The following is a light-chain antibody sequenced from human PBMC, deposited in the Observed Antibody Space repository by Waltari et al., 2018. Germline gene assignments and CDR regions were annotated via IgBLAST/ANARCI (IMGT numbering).Light chain of an antibody. CDR3: QQRTSWPPGLS. CDR1: QSVSNN. J-gene: IGKJ4*01. V-gene: IGKV3-11*01. CDR2: DVS. Sequence: EIVLTQSPATLSLSPGERDTLSCRASQSVSNNIAWDQQKPGQAPRLLIYDVSSRATGIPARISARGAGTDFTLTINSLGPEDSAVYDCQQRTSWPPGLSFGGGTKVEIK.